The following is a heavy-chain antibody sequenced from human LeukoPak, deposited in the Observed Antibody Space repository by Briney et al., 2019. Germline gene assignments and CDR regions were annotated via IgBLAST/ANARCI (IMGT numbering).Heavy chain of an antibody. J-gene: IGHJ4*02. Sequence: GGSLRLSCAASGFTFSDYYMSWIRQAPGKGLEWVSYISSSGSTIYYADSVKGRFTISRDNSKNTLYLQMNSLRAEDTAVYYCAKVAAVAGTVDLYFDYWGQGTLVTVSS. CDR2: ISSSGSTI. D-gene: IGHD6-19*01. CDR1: GFTFSDYY. V-gene: IGHV3-11*01. CDR3: AKVAAVAGTVDLYFDY.